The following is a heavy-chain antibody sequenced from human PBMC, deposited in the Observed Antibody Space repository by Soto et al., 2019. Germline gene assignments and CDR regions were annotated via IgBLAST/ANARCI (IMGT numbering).Heavy chain of an antibody. CDR3: ARVEVYSSSWYRWYFDY. J-gene: IGHJ4*02. CDR2: IYHSGST. V-gene: IGHV4-30-2*01. D-gene: IGHD6-13*01. CDR1: GGSISSGGYS. Sequence: PSETLSLTCAVSGGSISSGGYSWSWIRQPPGXGLEWIGCIYHSGSTYYNPSLKSRVTISVDRSKNQFSLKLSSVTAADTAVYYCARVEVYSSSWYRWYFDYWGQGTLVTVSS.